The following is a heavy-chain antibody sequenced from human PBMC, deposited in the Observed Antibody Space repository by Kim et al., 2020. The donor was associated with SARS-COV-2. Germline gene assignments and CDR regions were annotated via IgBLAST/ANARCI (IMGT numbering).Heavy chain of an antibody. CDR2: ININGHTT. CDR1: GFSFGNYA. D-gene: IGHD1-26*01. J-gene: IGHJ4*02. V-gene: IGHV3-23*01. CDR3: AKDGSGNVAGTTFDF. Sequence: GGSLRLSCLASGFSFGNYAMSWVRQAPGQGLEWVSTININGHTTYYADSVRGRFTISRDIATSTLYLQMNSLRPEDTAVYYCAKDGSGNVAGTTFDFWGQGTLVTVSA.